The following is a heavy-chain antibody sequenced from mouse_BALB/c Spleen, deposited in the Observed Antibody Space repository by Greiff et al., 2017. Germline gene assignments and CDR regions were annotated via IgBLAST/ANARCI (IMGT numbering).Heavy chain of an antibody. D-gene: IGHD2-14*01. V-gene: IGHV5-6-3*01. CDR2: INSNGGST. J-gene: IGHJ4*01. CDR1: GFTFSSYG. CDR3: ARERGTTGVYAMDY. Sequence: EVHLVESGGGLVQPGGSLKLSCAASGFTFSSYGMSWVRQTPDKRLELVATINSNGGSTYYPDSVKGRFTISRDNAKNTLYLQMSSLKSEDTAMYYCARERGTTGVYAMDYWGQGTSVTVSS.